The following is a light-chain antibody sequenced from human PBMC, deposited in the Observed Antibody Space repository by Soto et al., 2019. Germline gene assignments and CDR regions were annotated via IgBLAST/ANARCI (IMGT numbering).Light chain of an antibody. J-gene: IGLJ1*01. Sequence: QSALTQPASVSGSPGQSITISCTGTSSDVGGSNYVSWYQQHPGKAPKLLIYEVAYRPSGVSHRFSGSKSGNTASLTISGLQAEDEADYYCSSYTSSRAYVFGIGTKVTVL. V-gene: IGLV2-14*01. CDR1: SSDVGGSNY. CDR2: EVA. CDR3: SSYTSSRAYV.